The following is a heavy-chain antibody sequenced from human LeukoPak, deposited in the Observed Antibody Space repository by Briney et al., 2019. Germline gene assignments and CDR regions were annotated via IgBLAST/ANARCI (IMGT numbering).Heavy chain of an antibody. D-gene: IGHD3/OR15-3a*01. Sequence: GASVKVSCKASGYTFTSYGISWVRQAPGQGLEWMGWISAYNGNTNYAQKLQGRVTMTTDTSTSTAYMELRSLRSDDTAVYYCARDLDWLILKLDRTRDYYYGMDVWGQGTTVTVSS. J-gene: IGHJ6*02. CDR1: GYTFTSYG. V-gene: IGHV1-18*01. CDR2: ISAYNGNT. CDR3: ARDLDWLILKLDRTRDYYYGMDV.